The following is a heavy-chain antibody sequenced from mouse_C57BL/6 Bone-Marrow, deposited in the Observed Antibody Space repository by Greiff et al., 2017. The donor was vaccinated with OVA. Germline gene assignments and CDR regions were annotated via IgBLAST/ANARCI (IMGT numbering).Heavy chain of an antibody. J-gene: IGHJ2*01. CDR1: GYSITSGYY. CDR2: ISYDGSN. Sequence: DVKLQESGPGLVKPSQSLSLTCSVTGYSITSGYYWNWIRQFPANKLEWMGYISYDGSNNYNPSLKNRISITRDTSKNQFFLKLNSVTTEDTATYYCARERDTTVVAPYYFDYWGQGTTLTVSS. D-gene: IGHD1-1*01. V-gene: IGHV3-6*01. CDR3: ARERDTTVVAPYYFDY.